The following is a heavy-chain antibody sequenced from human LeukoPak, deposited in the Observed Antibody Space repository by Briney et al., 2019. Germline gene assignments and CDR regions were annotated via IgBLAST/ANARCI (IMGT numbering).Heavy chain of an antibody. CDR2: IIPIFGTA. Sequence: GASVKVSCKASGGTFSSYAISWVRQAPGQGLEWMGGIIPIFGTANYAQKFQGRVTITADESTSTAYMELSSLRSEDTAVYYCARGGAYDSSGYYYLGYWGQGTLVTVSS. CDR3: ARGGAYDSSGYYYLGY. V-gene: IGHV1-69*13. J-gene: IGHJ4*02. CDR1: GGTFSSYA. D-gene: IGHD3-22*01.